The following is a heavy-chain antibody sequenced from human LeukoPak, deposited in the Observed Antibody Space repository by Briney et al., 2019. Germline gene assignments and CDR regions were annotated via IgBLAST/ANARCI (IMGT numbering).Heavy chain of an antibody. J-gene: IGHJ4*02. Sequence: GVSLRLSCAASGLTVSSNCMSWVRQAPGKGLEWVSFIYSGGNTYYADSVKGRFTISRDNSKNTVHLQMNSLRAEDTAMYYCARRAGDYSHPYDYWSQGTLVTVSS. CDR1: GLTVSSNC. CDR3: ARRAGDYSHPYDY. D-gene: IGHD3-22*01. CDR2: IYSGGNT. V-gene: IGHV3-53*01.